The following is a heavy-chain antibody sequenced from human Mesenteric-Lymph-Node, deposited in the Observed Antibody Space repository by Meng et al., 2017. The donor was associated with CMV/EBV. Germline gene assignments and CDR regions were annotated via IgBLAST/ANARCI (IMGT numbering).Heavy chain of an antibody. V-gene: IGHV4-34*01. Sequence: SFSGYYWSWIPQPPGKGLEWIGEINHSGSTNYNPSLKSRVTISVDTSKNQFSLKLSSVTAADTAVYYCARVMYYDFWSGYSGRHYFDYWGQGTLVTVSS. D-gene: IGHD3-3*01. CDR3: ARVMYYDFWSGYSGRHYFDY. CDR1: SFSGYY. CDR2: INHSGST. J-gene: IGHJ4*02.